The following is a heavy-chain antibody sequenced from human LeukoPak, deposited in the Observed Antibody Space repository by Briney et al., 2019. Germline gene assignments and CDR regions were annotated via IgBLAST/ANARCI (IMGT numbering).Heavy chain of an antibody. CDR3: VSSSWAFDF. V-gene: IGHV4-39*01. CDR2: IHHSGRT. CDR1: SGSISSSPYY. Sequence: SETLSLTCIVSSGSISSSPYYWGWVRQPPGKGLEWIGSIHHSGRTYYNPSLKGRVAISVDTARNQFSLRVPSVTAADTAVYYCVSSSWAFDFWGQGTLVSVSS. D-gene: IGHD6-13*01. J-gene: IGHJ4*02.